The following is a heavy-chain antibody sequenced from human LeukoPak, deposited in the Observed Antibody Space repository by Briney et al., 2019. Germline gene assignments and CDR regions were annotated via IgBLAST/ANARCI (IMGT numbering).Heavy chain of an antibody. CDR3: AKDRASFYDILNYGQYFDY. J-gene: IGHJ4*02. D-gene: IGHD3-9*01. CDR2: ISGSGGST. Sequence: PGGSLRLSCAASKFTFGSYAMSWVRQAPGEGLEWVSGISGSGGSTYYADSVRGRFTISRDNSKNTLYLQMNSLRVEDTAVYYCAKDRASFYDILNYGQYFDYWGQGTLVTVSS. V-gene: IGHV3-23*01. CDR1: KFTFGSYA.